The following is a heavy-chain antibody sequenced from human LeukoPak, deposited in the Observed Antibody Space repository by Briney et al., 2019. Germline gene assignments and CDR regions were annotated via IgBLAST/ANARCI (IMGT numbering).Heavy chain of an antibody. CDR1: GYTFTSYD. CDR2: MNPNSGVT. V-gene: IGHV1-8*01. J-gene: IGHJ6*04. Sequence: ASVKVSCKASGYTFTSYDINWVRQATGQGLEWMGWMNPNSGVTVYAQKFQGRVTMTRNTSVSTAYMGLSGLRSDDTAVYYCARLERMDVWGKGTTVTVSS. CDR3: ARLERMDV.